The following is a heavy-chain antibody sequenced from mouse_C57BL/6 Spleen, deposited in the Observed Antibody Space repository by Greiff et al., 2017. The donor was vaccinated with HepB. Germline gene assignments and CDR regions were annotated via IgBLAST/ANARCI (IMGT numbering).Heavy chain of an antibody. Sequence: EVKLVESGAELVKPGASVKLSCTASGFNIKDYYMHWVKQRTEQGLEWIGRIDPEDGETKYAPKFRGKATITADTSSNTAYLQLSSLTSEDTAVYYCASYYYGSRTFAYWGQGTLVTVSA. CDR2: IDPEDGET. D-gene: IGHD1-1*01. J-gene: IGHJ3*01. CDR3: ASYYYGSRTFAY. V-gene: IGHV14-2*01. CDR1: GFNIKDYY.